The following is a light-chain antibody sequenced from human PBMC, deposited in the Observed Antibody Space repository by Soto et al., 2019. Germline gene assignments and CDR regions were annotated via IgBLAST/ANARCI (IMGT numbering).Light chain of an antibody. Sequence: EIVLTQSPGTLSLSPGERATLSCRASQSVSSSYLAWYQQRRGQAPRLLIHGASTRATGIPDRFRGSGSGTEFTLTISSLQSEDFAVYYCQQYSNWPPYTFGQGTKVDI. J-gene: IGKJ2*01. CDR2: GAS. V-gene: IGKV3-15*01. CDR3: QQYSNWPPYT. CDR1: QSVSSSY.